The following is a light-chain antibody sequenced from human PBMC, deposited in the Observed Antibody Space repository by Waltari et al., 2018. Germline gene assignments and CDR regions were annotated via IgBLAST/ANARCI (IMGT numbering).Light chain of an antibody. CDR1: QSVSSN. J-gene: IGKJ1*01. V-gene: IGKV3-15*01. Sequence: EIVMTQSPAPLSVSQGERATLSCRASQSVSSNLPWYQQKPGQAPRLLIYGASTRATGIPARFSGSGSGTEFTLTISSLQSEDFAVYYCQQYNNWPRTFGQGTKVEIK. CDR3: QQYNNWPRT. CDR2: GAS.